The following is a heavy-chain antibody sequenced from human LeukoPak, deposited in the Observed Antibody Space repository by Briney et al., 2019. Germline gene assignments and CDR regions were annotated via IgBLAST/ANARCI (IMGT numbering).Heavy chain of an antibody. J-gene: IGHJ4*02. CDR2: IYYSGST. CDR1: GGSISSSSYY. V-gene: IGHV4-39*07. D-gene: IGHD3-22*01. CDR3: TGVDSSGSLP. Sequence: SETLSLTCTVSGGSISSSSYYWGWIRQPPGKGLEWIGSIYYSGSTYYNPSLKSRVTISVDKSKNQFSLKLSSVTAADTAVCYCTGVDSSGSLPWGQGTLVTVSS.